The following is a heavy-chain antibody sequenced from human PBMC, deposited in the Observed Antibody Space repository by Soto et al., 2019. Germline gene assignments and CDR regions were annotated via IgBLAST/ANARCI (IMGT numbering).Heavy chain of an antibody. CDR1: GFTFSSYW. V-gene: IGHV3-74*01. CDR3: ARRRVSGYCSSTSCQEFDP. D-gene: IGHD2-2*01. J-gene: IGHJ5*02. CDR2: INSDGSST. Sequence: GGSLRLSCAASGFTFSSYWMHWVRQAPGKGLVWVSRINSDGSSTSYADSVKGRFTISRDNAKNTLYLQMNSLRAEDTAVYYCARRRVSGYCSSTSCQEFDPWGQGTLVTVSS.